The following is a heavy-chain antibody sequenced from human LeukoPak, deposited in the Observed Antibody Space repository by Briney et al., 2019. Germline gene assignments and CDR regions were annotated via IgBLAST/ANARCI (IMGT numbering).Heavy chain of an antibody. CDR2: ISSSSSTI. CDR1: GCIFSSYH. D-gene: IGHD3-3*01. J-gene: IGHJ4*02. Sequence: PGGSLRLSCAASGCIFSSYHMNWVRQAPGRGLEWVSDISSSSSTIHYADSVKGRFTISRDNANNSLYLQMNSLRDEDTAVYYCADLEGWRGYWGQGTLVPVSS. CDR3: ADLEGWRGY. V-gene: IGHV3-48*02.